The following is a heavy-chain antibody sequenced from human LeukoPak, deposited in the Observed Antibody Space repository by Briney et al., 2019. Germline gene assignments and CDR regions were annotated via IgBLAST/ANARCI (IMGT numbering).Heavy chain of an antibody. CDR3: ARSRSAGY. CDR2: ISYDGSNE. Sequence: AGGSLRLSCAASGFTFSSYGMHWVRQAPGKGLEWVAVISYDGSNEYYADSVKGRFTISRDNSKNMLYLQMNSLRAEDTAVYYCARSRSAGYWGQGTLVTVSS. CDR1: GFTFSSYG. J-gene: IGHJ4*02. V-gene: IGHV3-30*03.